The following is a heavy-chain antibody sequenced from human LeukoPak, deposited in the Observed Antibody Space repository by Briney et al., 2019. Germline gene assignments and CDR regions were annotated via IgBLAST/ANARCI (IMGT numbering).Heavy chain of an antibody. CDR3: AREEFCSGGRCYPFFDY. CDR2: ISSSGSYI. Sequence: GGSLRLSCAASGFTFSVYNINWVRQAPGKGLEWVSSISSSGSYIFYADSVKGRFTISRDNAKNSLYLQMNSLRAEDTAVYYCAREEFCSGGRCYPFFDYWGQGTLVTVSS. V-gene: IGHV3-21*01. CDR1: GFTFSVYN. J-gene: IGHJ4*02. D-gene: IGHD2-15*01.